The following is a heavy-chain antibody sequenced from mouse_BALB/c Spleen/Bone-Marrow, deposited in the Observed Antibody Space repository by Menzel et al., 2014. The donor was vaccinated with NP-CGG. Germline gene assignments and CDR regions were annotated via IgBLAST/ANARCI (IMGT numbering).Heavy chain of an antibody. CDR2: INPDSSTI. D-gene: IGHD1-2*01. J-gene: IGHJ3*01. CDR1: GFDFSRYW. Sequence: DVKLVESGGGLVQPGGSLKLSCAASGFDFSRYWMSWVRQAPGKGLEWIGEINPDSSTISYTPSLKDKFIISRDNAKNTLYLQMSKVRSEDTALYYCARLGYYGSFAYWGQGTLVTVSA. CDR3: ARLGYYGSFAY. V-gene: IGHV4-1*02.